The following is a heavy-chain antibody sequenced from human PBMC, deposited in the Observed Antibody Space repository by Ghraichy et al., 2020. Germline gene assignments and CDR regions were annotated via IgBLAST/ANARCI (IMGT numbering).Heavy chain of an antibody. CDR3: ARSLSWGRYGDYRLGYYYYYMDV. V-gene: IGHV3-21*01. CDR2: ISSSSSYI. J-gene: IGHJ6*03. CDR1: GFTFSSYS. Sequence: GESLNISCAASGFTFSSYSMNWVRQAPGKGLEWVSSISSSSSYIYYADSVKGRFTISRDNAKNSLYLQMNSLRAEDTAVYYCARSLSWGRYGDYRLGYYYYYMDVWGKGTTVTVSS. D-gene: IGHD4-17*01.